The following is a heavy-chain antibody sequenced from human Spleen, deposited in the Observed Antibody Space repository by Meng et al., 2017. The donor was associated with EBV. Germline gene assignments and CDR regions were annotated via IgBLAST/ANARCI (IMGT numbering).Heavy chain of an antibody. Sequence: GQRGEAGGGVGPPGASLRPSCEAAGYTFSTSAGHWVRQASGKGLEWVGRITTKASNYATAYVASVEGRFTVSRDDSTNTAYLRMNSLKTEDTAVYYCTNLDYWGQGILVTVSS. CDR3: TNLDY. J-gene: IGHJ4*02. V-gene: IGHV3-73*02. CDR1: GYTFSTSA. CDR2: ITTKASNYAT.